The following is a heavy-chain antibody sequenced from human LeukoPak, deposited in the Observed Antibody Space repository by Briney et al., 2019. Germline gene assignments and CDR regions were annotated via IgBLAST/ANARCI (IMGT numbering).Heavy chain of an antibody. CDR3: ARVSRDIVGATAEREYFQH. CDR1: GGSIRSTTYY. Sequence: SETLSLTCTVSGGSIRSTTYYWGWIRQPPGKGLEWIGYIYYSGSTNYNPSLKSRVTISVDTSKNQFSLKLSSVTAADTAVYYCARVSRDIVGATAEREYFQHWGQGTLVTVSS. J-gene: IGHJ1*01. CDR2: IYYSGST. V-gene: IGHV4-61*05. D-gene: IGHD1-26*01.